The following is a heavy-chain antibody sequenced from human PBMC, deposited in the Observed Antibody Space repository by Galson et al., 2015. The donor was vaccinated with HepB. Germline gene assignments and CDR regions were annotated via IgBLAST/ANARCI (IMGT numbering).Heavy chain of an antibody. V-gene: IGHV1-69*04. CDR3: ARDAPELLGVFDI. D-gene: IGHD1-26*01. J-gene: IGHJ3*02. Sequence: SVKVSCKASGGTFSSYTISWVRQAPGQGLEWMGRIIPILGIANYAQKFQGRVTITADKSTSTAYMELSSLRSEDTAVYYCARDAPELLGVFDIWGQGTMVTVSS. CDR1: GGTFSSYT. CDR2: IIPILGIA.